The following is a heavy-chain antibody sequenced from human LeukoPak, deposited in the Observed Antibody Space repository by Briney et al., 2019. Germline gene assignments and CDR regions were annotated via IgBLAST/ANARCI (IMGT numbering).Heavy chain of an antibody. CDR2: TRTGGRTV. V-gene: IGHV3-48*03. Sequence: GGSLRLSCAASGFNFSDYEMNWLRQAPGKGLEWLSYTRTGGRTVKYADSVKGRFTISRDNARSSLYLQMTNLRVEDTAVYFCARGGTVTYYFDHWGQGILVAVSS. CDR3: ARGGTVTYYFDH. J-gene: IGHJ4*02. CDR1: GFNFSDYE. D-gene: IGHD4-17*01.